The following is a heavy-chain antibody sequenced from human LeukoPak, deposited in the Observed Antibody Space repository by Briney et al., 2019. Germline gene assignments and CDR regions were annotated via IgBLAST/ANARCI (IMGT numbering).Heavy chain of an antibody. J-gene: IGHJ4*02. CDR2: IFYSGST. CDR1: GGSISTSNYY. D-gene: IGHD2-15*01. Sequence: SETLSLTCTVSGGSISTSNYYWGWIRQPPGKGLEWIGNIFYSGSTYYSPSLKSRVTISLDTSKNQISLRLSSATAADTAVYYCARAVLSYCSGGSCPYFDYWGQGTLVTVSS. V-gene: IGHV4-39*07. CDR3: ARAVLSYCSGGSCPYFDY.